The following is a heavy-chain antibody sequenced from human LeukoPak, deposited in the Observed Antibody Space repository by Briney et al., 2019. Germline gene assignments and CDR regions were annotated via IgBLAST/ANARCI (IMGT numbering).Heavy chain of an antibody. CDR3: ARYCGGDCYSGVDY. D-gene: IGHD2-21*01. CDR2: ISSSSSYI. J-gene: IGHJ4*02. V-gene: IGHV3-21*01. Sequence: PGGTLRLSCAASGFTFSSYSMNGVRQAPGKGLEWVSSISSSSSYIYYADSVKGRFTISRDNAKNSLYRQMNSLRAEDTAVYYCARYCGGDCYSGVDYWGQGTLVTVSS. CDR1: GFTFSSYS.